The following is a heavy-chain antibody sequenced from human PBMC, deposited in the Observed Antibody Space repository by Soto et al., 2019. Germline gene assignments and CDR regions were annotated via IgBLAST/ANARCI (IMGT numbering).Heavy chain of an antibody. V-gene: IGHV3-74*01. CDR1: EFTFSSYW. Sequence: EVQLVESGGGLVQPGGSLRLSCAASEFTFSSYWMFWVRQAPGKGLVWVSRINSDGSSTTYADSVKGRFTISRDNSKNTLYQQMNSLRADDTAVYYCARDGGTSYGDVDFDYWGQGNLVTVSS. CDR3: ARDGGTSYGDVDFDY. CDR2: INSDGSST. D-gene: IGHD1-26*01. J-gene: IGHJ4*02.